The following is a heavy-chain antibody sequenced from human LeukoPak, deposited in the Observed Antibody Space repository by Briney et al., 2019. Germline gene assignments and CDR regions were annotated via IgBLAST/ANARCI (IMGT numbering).Heavy chain of an antibody. Sequence: PSETLSLTCTVSGGSISSYYWSWIRQPPGKGLEWIGYIYTSGSTNYNPSLKSRVTISVDTSKNQFSLKLSSVTAADTAVYYCARGRTLYYYDSSGYIFDYWGQGTLVTVSS. CDR3: ARGRTLYYYDSSGYIFDY. CDR1: GGSISSYY. CDR2: IYTSGST. V-gene: IGHV4-4*09. J-gene: IGHJ4*02. D-gene: IGHD3-22*01.